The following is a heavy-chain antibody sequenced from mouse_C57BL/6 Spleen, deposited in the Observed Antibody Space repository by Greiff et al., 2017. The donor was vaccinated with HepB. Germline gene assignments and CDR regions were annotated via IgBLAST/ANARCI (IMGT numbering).Heavy chain of an antibody. J-gene: IGHJ4*01. D-gene: IGHD2-4*01. CDR2: IWSGGST. Sequence: VKLMESGPGLVQPSQSLSITCTVSGFSLTSYGVHWVRQSPGRGLEWLGVIWSGGSTDYNAAFISRLSISKDNSKSHVFFKMNSLQADDTAIYYCARNYFYYDYLYAMDYWGQGTSVTVSS. V-gene: IGHV2-2*01. CDR3: ARNYFYYDYLYAMDY. CDR1: GFSLTSYG.